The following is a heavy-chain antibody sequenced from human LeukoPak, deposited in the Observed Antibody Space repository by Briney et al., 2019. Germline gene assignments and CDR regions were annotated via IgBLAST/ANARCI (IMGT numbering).Heavy chain of an antibody. CDR3: ASSLHYYDSSGCSFDY. CDR2: INHSGST. J-gene: IGHJ4*02. V-gene: IGHV4-34*01. Sequence: PSETLSLTCAVYGGSFSGYYWSWIRQPPGKGLEWIGEINHSGSTNYNPSLKSRVTISVDTSKNQFSLKLSSVTAADTAVYYCASSLHYYDSSGCSFDYWGQGTLVTVSS. D-gene: IGHD3-22*01. CDR1: GGSFSGYY.